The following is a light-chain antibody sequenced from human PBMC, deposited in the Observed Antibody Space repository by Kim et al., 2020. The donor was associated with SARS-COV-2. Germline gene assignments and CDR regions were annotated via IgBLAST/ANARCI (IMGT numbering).Light chain of an antibody. CDR3: QHYGSSLFT. CDR2: RTS. V-gene: IGKV3-20*01. CDR1: QCVTIRY. J-gene: IGKJ3*01. Sequence: PGGRATLSCRASQCVTIRYVAWYQQKPGQAPRLLVYRTSSRATGIPDRLSGSGSGTDLTLTISRLEPEDFAVYYCQHYGSSLFTFGPGTKVDIK.